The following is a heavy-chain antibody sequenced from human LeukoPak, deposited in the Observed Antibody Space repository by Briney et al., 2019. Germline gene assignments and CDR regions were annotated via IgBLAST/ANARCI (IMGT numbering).Heavy chain of an antibody. CDR1: GSIFTTYW. Sequence: GEPLKISCQGSGSIFTTYWISGVRQLPGKGLEWMGVIYPGDSDTRYSPSFQGQVTISVDKSITTAYLQWSSLKASDTATHYCARLLTTVITPGAMDVWGPGTTVTVSS. CDR2: IYPGDSDT. D-gene: IGHD4-23*01. CDR3: ARLLTTVITPGAMDV. J-gene: IGHJ6*02. V-gene: IGHV5-51*01.